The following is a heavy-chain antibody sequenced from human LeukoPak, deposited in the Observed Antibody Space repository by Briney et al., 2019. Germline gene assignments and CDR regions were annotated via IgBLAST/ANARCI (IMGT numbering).Heavy chain of an antibody. Sequence: PGGSLRLSCAASGFTFSNYAMSWVRQAPGKGLEWVSAIVSSGGSTYYADSVKGRLSISRDNSKNTLFLQMNSLRVEDTALYYCSKWGDYDVLTGYYDSDFWGQGTLVTVSS. D-gene: IGHD3-9*01. CDR1: GFTFSNYA. CDR2: IVSSGGST. J-gene: IGHJ4*02. V-gene: IGHV3-23*01. CDR3: SKWGDYDVLTGYYDSDF.